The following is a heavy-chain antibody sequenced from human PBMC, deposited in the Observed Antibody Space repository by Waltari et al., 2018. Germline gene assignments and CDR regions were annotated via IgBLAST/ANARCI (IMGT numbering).Heavy chain of an antibody. CDR3: ARADSGYQYYYYYYGMDV. D-gene: IGHD6-25*01. CDR1: GFAVSAAS. V-gene: IGHV3-21*06. CDR2: ISRNSDYI. Sequence: EVLLVESGGGLVKPGGSLRLSCAASGFAVSAASMHWVRQAPGKGLELVSSISRNSDYIHSTDSVKGRFTISRDNAKNLVYLQMNGLRAEDTAVYYCARADSGYQYYYYYYGMDVWGQGTTVTVSS. J-gene: IGHJ6*02.